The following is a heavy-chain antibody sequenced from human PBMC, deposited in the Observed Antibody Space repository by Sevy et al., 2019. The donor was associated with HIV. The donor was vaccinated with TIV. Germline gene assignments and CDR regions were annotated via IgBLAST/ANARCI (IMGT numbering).Heavy chain of an antibody. CDR3: ARASGQSTSSRYFDF. CDR2: IHYSGST. V-gene: IGHV4-59*01. CDR1: GDSISSYY. D-gene: IGHD6-6*01. Sequence: SETLSLTCTVSGDSISSYYWSWMRQPPGKGLVWIGYIHYSGSTNYNPSLKSRVTISVDTSKSQFSLNLNSVTAADTAVYFCARASGQSTSSRYFDFWGQGTLVTVSS. J-gene: IGHJ4*02.